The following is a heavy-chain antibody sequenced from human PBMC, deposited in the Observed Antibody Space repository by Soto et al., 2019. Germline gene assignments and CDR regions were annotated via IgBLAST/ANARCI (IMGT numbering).Heavy chain of an antibody. CDR1: GFTFSSYG. CDR2: IWYDGSNK. V-gene: IGHV3-33*01. D-gene: IGHD3-3*01. CDR3: ARDGITIFGVDPNWFDP. J-gene: IGHJ5*02. Sequence: QVQLVESGGGVVQPGRSLRLSCAASGFTFSSYGMHWVRQAPGKGLEWVAVIWYDGSNKYYADSVKGRFTISRDNSKNTLYLQMNSLRAEDTAVYYCARDGITIFGVDPNWFDPWGQGTLVTVSS.